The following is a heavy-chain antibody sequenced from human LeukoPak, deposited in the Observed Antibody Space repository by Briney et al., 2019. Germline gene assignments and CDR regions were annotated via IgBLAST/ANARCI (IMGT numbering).Heavy chain of an antibody. CDR2: IKSKTDGGTT. Sequence: GGSLRLSCAASGFTFITYSMSWVRQAPGKGLEWVGRIKSKTDGGTTDYAAPVKGRFTISRDDSKNTLYLQMNSLKTEDTAVYYCTSPDSRGYSYGIDYWGQGTLVTVSS. V-gene: IGHV3-15*01. D-gene: IGHD5-18*01. CDR3: TSPDSRGYSYGIDY. CDR1: GFTFITYS. J-gene: IGHJ4*02.